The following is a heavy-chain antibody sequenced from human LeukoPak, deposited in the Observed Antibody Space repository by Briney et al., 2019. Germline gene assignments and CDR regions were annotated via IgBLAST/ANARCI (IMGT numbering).Heavy chain of an antibody. CDR1: GFTFGDYA. CDR3: TRGVGQQLIPPDY. Sequence: GRSLRLSCTASGFTFGDYAMSWFRQAPGKGLEWVGFIRSKTYGGTTGYAASVKDTFTISRDDSKSVVYLQMNSLKTEDTAFYYCTRGVGQQLIPPDYWGQGTLVTVSS. V-gene: IGHV3-49*03. J-gene: IGHJ4*02. D-gene: IGHD6-13*01. CDR2: IRSKTYGGTT.